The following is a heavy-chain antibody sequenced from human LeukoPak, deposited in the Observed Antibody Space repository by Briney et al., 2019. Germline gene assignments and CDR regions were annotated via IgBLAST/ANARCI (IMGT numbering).Heavy chain of an antibody. CDR2: ISDSGGNT. V-gene: IGHV3-23*01. Sequence: GGSLRLSCAASGFTFSSYAMSWVCQAPGKGLGWVLAISDSGGNTFYADSVRGRSTTSRDNSKTTLYLHMNSLTAEAAAVHYCVCYCFWGSYRSFDYWGQGTLVTVSS. J-gene: IGHJ4*02. CDR3: VCYCFWGSYRSFDY. CDR1: GFTFSSYA. D-gene: IGHD3-16*02.